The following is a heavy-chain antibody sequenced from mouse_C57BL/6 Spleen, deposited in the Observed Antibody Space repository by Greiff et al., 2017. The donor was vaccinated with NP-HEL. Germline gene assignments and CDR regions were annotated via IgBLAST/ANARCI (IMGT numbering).Heavy chain of an antibody. V-gene: IGHV1-53*01. D-gene: IGHD1-1*01. J-gene: IGHJ1*03. CDR1: GYTFTSYW. Sequence: VQLQQSGTELVKPGASVKLSCKASGYTFTSYWMHWVKQRPGQGLEWIGNINPSNGGTNYNEKFKSKATLTVDKSSSTAYMQLSSLTSEDSAVYYCARHGSSSWYFDVWGTGTTVTVSS. CDR2: INPSNGGT. CDR3: ARHGSSSWYFDV.